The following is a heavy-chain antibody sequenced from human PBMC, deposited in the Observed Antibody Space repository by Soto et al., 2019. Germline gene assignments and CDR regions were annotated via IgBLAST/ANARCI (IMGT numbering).Heavy chain of an antibody. J-gene: IGHJ4*02. CDR1: GGSISSYY. D-gene: IGHD3-9*01. V-gene: IGHV4-59*01. CDR2: IYYSGST. Sequence: SETLSLTCTVSGGSISSYYWSWIRQPPGKGLEWIGYIYYSGSTNYNPSLKSRVTISVDTSKNQFSLKLSSVTAADTAVYYCAGGRILTALRGDPNQNHFDYWGQGTLVTVSS. CDR3: AGGRILTALRGDPNQNHFDY.